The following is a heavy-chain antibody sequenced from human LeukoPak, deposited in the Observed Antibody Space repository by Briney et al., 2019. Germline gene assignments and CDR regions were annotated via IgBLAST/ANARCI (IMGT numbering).Heavy chain of an antibody. J-gene: IGHJ5*02. Sequence: SETLSLTCAVYVGSFSGYYWIWIRQPPGKGLEWIGEINHSGSTNYNPSLKSRVTTSVDPSKNQVSLKLTSVTAADTAVYYCARVTYFDSDGYYWWFNPWGQGTLVTVSS. CDR2: INHSGST. D-gene: IGHD3-22*01. V-gene: IGHV4-34*01. CDR1: VGSFSGYY. CDR3: ARVTYFDSDGYYWWFNP.